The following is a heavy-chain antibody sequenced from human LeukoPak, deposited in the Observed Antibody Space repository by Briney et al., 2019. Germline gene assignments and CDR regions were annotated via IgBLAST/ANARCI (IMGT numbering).Heavy chain of an antibody. CDR3: AFSRELRYRDASDI. D-gene: IGHD1-26*01. Sequence: GRSLRLSCAASGFTFSSYAMHWVRQAPGKGLEWVAVISYDGSNKYYADSVKGRFTISRDNSKNTLYLQMNSPRAEDTAVYYCAFSRELRYRDASDIWGQGTMVTVSS. CDR2: ISYDGSNK. CDR1: GFTFSSYA. J-gene: IGHJ3*02. V-gene: IGHV3-30*01.